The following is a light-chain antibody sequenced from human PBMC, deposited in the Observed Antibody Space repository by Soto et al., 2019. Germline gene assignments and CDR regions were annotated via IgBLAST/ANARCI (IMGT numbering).Light chain of an antibody. Sequence: QSALTQPASVSGSLGQTITISCTGTSNDVGGYDYVSWYQQHPGKIPKVMIYEVTNRPSGVSIRFSGSKSGNTASLTISGLQAEDEADYYCASFTTSSTWMFGGGTKVTVL. V-gene: IGLV2-14*01. CDR1: SNDVGGYDY. J-gene: IGLJ3*02. CDR3: ASFTTSSTWM. CDR2: EVT.